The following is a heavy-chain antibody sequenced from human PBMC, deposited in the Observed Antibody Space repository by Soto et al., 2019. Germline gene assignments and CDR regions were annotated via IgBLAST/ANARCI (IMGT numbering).Heavy chain of an antibody. CDR1: GFTFSSYS. V-gene: IGHV3-48*01. CDR2: ISSSSSTI. CDR3: AREGYCSSTSCYAVRVGWFDP. Sequence: GGSLRLSYAASGFTFSSYSMNWVRQAPGKGLEWVSYISSSSSTIYYADSVKGRFTISRDNAKNSLYLQMNSLRAEDTAVYYCAREGYCSSTSCYAVRVGWFDPWGQGTLVTVSS. D-gene: IGHD2-2*01. J-gene: IGHJ5*02.